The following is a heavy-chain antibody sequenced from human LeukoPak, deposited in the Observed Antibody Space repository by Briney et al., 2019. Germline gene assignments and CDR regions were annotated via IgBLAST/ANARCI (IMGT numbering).Heavy chain of an antibody. CDR3: ARVALPGIAVAAPGAFDI. D-gene: IGHD6-19*01. V-gene: IGHV4-59*01. Sequence: SETLSLTCTVSGGSISSYYWSWIRQPPGKGLEWIGYIYYSGSTNYNPSLKSRVTISVDTSKNQFSLKLSSVTAADTAVYYCARVALPGIAVAAPGAFDIWGQGTMVTVSS. CDR2: IYYSGST. CDR1: GGSISSYY. J-gene: IGHJ3*02.